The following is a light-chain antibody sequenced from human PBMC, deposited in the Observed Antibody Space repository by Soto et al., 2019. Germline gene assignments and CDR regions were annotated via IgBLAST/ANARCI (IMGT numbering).Light chain of an antibody. CDR1: QSVSSSY. Sequence: MVLTQSPGTLSLSPCERTTLSCWSSQSVSSSYLAWYQQKPGQAPRLLIYGASSRATGIPDRFSGTGSGTDFTLTISRLEPEDFAVYYCQQYDSSPKTFGQGTKVDIK. CDR3: QQYDSSPKT. V-gene: IGKV3-20*01. CDR2: GAS. J-gene: IGKJ1*01.